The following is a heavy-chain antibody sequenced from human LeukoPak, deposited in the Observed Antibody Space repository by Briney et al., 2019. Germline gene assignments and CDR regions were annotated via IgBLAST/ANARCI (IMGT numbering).Heavy chain of an antibody. CDR2: IYYSGST. CDR1: GGSISSSSYY. V-gene: IGHV4-39*01. D-gene: IGHD2-2*01. CDR3: ARQRGTRNWFDP. Sequence: SETLSLTCTVSGGSISSSSYYWGWMRQPPGKGLEWIGSIYYSGSTYYNPSLKSRVTISVDTSKNQFSLKLSSVTAADTAVYYCARQRGTRNWFDPWGQGTLVTVSS. J-gene: IGHJ5*02.